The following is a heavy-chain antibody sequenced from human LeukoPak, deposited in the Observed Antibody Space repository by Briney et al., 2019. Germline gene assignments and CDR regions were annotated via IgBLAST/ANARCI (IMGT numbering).Heavy chain of an antibody. V-gene: IGHV3-7*03. J-gene: IGHJ4*02. D-gene: IGHD3-9*01. CDR3: AGGTGFIIKG. Sequence: GGSLRLSCAASGFTFSLYWMDWVRRAPGRGLEWVANIKQDGSEKNYVGSVKGRFTISRDNAKNSLYLQMNNLRVEDTAMYYCAGGTGFIIKGWGQGTLVTVSS. CDR2: IKQDGSEK. CDR1: GFTFSLYW.